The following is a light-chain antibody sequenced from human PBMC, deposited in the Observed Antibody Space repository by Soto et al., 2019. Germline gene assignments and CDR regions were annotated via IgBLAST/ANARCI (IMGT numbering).Light chain of an antibody. CDR2: GAS. CDR1: QSVSSY. J-gene: IGKJ4*01. Sequence: EIVLTQSPATLSLSPGERATLSCRASQSVSSYLAWYQQKPGQAPRLLIYGASNRATGIPDRVSGSGSGTDFTLTISRLEPEDFAVYYCQQYGSSPFTFGGGTKVDIK. CDR3: QQYGSSPFT. V-gene: IGKV3-20*01.